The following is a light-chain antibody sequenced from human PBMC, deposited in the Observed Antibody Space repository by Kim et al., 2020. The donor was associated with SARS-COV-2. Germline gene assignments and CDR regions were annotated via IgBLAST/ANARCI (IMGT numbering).Light chain of an antibody. CDR2: GAS. V-gene: IGKV3-20*01. CDR1: QSVSGKD. Sequence: YPGERATRSCRDSQSVSGKDLAWYQQKGGQTPRLLIHGASSRATGIPDRFSGSGSGTDFTLTVSRLEPEDFAVYYCHQYATSLWTFGQVTKVDIK. J-gene: IGKJ1*01. CDR3: HQYATSLWT.